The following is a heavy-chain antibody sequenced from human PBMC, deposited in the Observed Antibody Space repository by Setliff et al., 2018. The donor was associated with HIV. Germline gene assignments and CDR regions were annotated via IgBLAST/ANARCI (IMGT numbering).Heavy chain of an antibody. Sequence: ETLSLTCAVYGESVSGYYWSWIRQPPGKGLEWIGEINHSGSTNYNPSLKSRVTISVDTSKSQFSLKLTSVTAADTAVYYCARDRSNWNYGKNYMDVWGKGTTVTVSS. CDR3: ARDRSNWNYGKNYMDV. CDR2: INHSGST. J-gene: IGHJ6*03. V-gene: IGHV4-34*01. D-gene: IGHD1-7*01. CDR1: GESVSGYY.